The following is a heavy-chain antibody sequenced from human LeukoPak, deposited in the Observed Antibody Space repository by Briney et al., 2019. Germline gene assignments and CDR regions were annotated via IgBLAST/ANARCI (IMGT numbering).Heavy chain of an antibody. V-gene: IGHV3-23*01. CDR3: AKDSDYGDYEKGY. D-gene: IGHD4-17*01. Sequence: GGSLRLSCAASGFTFSSYAMSWVRQAPGRGLEWVSAISGSGGSTYYADSVKGRFTISRDDSKNTLYLQMNSLRAEDTAVYYCAKDSDYGDYEKGYWGQGTLVTVSS. CDR2: ISGSGGST. CDR1: GFTFSSYA. J-gene: IGHJ4*02.